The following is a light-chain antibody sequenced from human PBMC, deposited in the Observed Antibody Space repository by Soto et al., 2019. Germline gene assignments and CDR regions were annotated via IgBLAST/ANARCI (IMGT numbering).Light chain of an antibody. CDR3: QVWDSSSDHRV. CDR1: NIGGKR. V-gene: IGLV3-21*02. CDR2: DDS. J-gene: IGLJ3*02. Sequence: SYELSQPPSVSVAPGQTAKITCGGNNIGGKRVHWYQQKPGQAPVLVVYDDSDRPSGIPERFSGSNSGNTATLTISMVEAGDEADYYCQVWDSSSDHRVFGGGTKLTVL.